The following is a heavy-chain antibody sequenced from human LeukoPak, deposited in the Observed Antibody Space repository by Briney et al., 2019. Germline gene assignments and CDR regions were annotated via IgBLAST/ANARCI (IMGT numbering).Heavy chain of an antibody. Sequence: GGSLRLSCAASGFTFSSYAMSWVRQAPGKGLEWVSVISGRGDSTYYAGSVKGRFTISRDNSKNTLYLQMNSLRGEDSAVYYCAKGGNPSCYSGCDCWGLGTLVTVSS. CDR3: AKGGNPSCYSGCDC. J-gene: IGHJ4*02. D-gene: IGHD2-15*01. CDR2: ISGRGDST. CDR1: GFTFSSYA. V-gene: IGHV3-23*01.